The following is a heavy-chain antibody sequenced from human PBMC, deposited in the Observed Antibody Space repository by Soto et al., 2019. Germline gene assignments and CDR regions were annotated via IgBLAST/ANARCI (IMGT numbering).Heavy chain of an antibody. CDR2: SRNNANSYTI. J-gene: IGHJ3*02. CDR1: GFTFSDHY. Sequence: EVQLVESGGGLVQPGGSLRLSCAASGFTFSDHYMDWVRQAPGKGLEWVGRSRNNANSYTIEYAASVKGRFTISRDDSKKSLYLQMDSLKTEDTAVYYCAREGGYCSGDFCYQIEAFDIWGQGTMVTVSS. CDR3: AREGGYCSGDFCYQIEAFDI. D-gene: IGHD2-15*01. V-gene: IGHV3-72*01.